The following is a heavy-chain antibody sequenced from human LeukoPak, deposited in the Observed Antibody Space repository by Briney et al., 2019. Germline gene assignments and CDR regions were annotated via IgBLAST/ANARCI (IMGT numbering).Heavy chain of an antibody. V-gene: IGHV1-69*13. Sequence: GASVKVSCKASGYTFTSYAMNWVRQAPGQGLEWMGGIIPIFGTANYAQKFQGRVTITADESTSTAYMELSSLRSEDTAVYYCARSDYGSGFNWFDPWGQGTLVTVSS. CDR1: GYTFTSYA. CDR2: IIPIFGTA. D-gene: IGHD3-10*01. CDR3: ARSDYGSGFNWFDP. J-gene: IGHJ5*02.